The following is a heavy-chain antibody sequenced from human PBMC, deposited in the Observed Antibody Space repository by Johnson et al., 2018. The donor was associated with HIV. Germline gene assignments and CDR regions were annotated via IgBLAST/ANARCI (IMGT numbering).Heavy chain of an antibody. CDR3: ARGMLTGDVGAYDV. D-gene: IGHD7-27*01. Sequence: VQLVESGGGLVQPGGSLRLSCAASGFTFSSYAMHWVRQAPGKGLAYVSAISSNGGSTYYANSVKGRFTISRDNSKNTRDLQMGSLRAEDTAVYYCARGMLTGDVGAYDVWGQGTMVTVSS. J-gene: IGHJ3*01. V-gene: IGHV3-64*01. CDR2: ISSNGGST. CDR1: GFTFSSYA.